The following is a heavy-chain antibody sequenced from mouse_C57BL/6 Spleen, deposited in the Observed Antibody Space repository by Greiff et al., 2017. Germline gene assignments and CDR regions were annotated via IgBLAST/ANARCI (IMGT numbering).Heavy chain of an antibody. V-gene: IGHV5-17*01. J-gene: IGHJ2*01. CDR2: ISSGSSTI. Sequence: EVQGVESGGGLVKPGGSLKLSCAASGFTFSDYGMHWVRQAPEKGLEWVAYISSGSSTIYYADTVKGRFTISRDNAKNTLFLQMTSLRSEYTAMYYCATGTGGYFDYWGQGTTLTVSS. CDR3: ATGTGGYFDY. CDR1: GFTFSDYG. D-gene: IGHD3-3*01.